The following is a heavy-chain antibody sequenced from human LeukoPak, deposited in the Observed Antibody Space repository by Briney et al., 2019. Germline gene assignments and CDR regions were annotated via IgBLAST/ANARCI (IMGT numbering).Heavy chain of an antibody. CDR3: ARNGVAAAGDWYFDL. Sequence: GASVKVSCKASGYTFTSYDINWVRQATGQGLEWMGWMNPNSGNTGYAQKFQGRVTMTRNTSISTAYMELSSLRSEDTAVYYCARNGVAAAGDWYFDLWGRGTLVTVSS. V-gene: IGHV1-8*01. J-gene: IGHJ2*01. D-gene: IGHD6-13*01. CDR2: MNPNSGNT. CDR1: GYTFTSYD.